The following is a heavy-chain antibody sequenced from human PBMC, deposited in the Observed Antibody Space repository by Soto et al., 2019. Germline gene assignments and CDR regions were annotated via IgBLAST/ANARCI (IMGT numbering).Heavy chain of an antibody. CDR3: ASSHDILTGPKPYYFDY. V-gene: IGHV1-69*13. J-gene: IGHJ4*02. D-gene: IGHD3-9*01. CDR2: IIPIFGTA. CDR1: GGTFSSYA. Sequence: SSVKVSCNASGGTFSSYAISWVRQAPGQGLEWMGGIIPIFGTANYAQKFQGRVTITADESTSTAYMELSSLRSEDTAVYYCASSHDILTGPKPYYFDYWGQGTLVTVSS.